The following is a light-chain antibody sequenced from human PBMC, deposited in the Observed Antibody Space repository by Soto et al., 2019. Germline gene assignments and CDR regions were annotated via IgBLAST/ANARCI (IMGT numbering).Light chain of an antibody. J-gene: IGKJ1*01. V-gene: IGKV1-6*01. CDR2: AAS. CDR3: LQDYGYPRE. Sequence: AIQMTHSPSSRSASVGDRGTSTCRASQGIRNDLGWYQQKPGKAPKLLIYAASRLQSGVPSRFSGSGSGTDFTLTISSLQPEDFATYYCLQDYGYPREFGQGTKGDI. CDR1: QGIRND.